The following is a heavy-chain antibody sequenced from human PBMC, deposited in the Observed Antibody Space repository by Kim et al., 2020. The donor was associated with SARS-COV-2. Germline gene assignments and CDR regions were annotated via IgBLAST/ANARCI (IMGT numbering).Heavy chain of an antibody. Sequence: GGSLRLSCAASGFTFSSYSMNWVRQAPGKGLELVSYISSSSSTIYYADSVQGRVTISRDNAKNSLYLQMNSLRDEDTAVYYCARDSSGYYHYYYYYGMDVWGQGTTVTVSS. D-gene: IGHD3-22*01. CDR3: ARDSSGYYHYYYYYGMDV. CDR2: ISSSSSTI. J-gene: IGHJ6*02. V-gene: IGHV3-48*02. CDR1: GFTFSSYS.